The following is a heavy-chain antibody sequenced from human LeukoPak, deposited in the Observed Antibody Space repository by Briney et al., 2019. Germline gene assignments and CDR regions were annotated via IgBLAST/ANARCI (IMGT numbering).Heavy chain of an antibody. D-gene: IGHD2-15*01. J-gene: IGHJ5*02. CDR3: ARMVVVVVAAKSSTNWFDP. CDR2: INPSGGST. CDR1: GYTFTSYY. Sequence: ASVKVSCKASGYTFTSYYMHWVRQAAGQGLEWMGIINPSGGSTSYAKKFQGRVTMTRDTSTSTVYMELSSLRSEDTAVYYCARMVVVVVAAKSSTNWFDPWGQGTLVTVSS. V-gene: IGHV1-46*01.